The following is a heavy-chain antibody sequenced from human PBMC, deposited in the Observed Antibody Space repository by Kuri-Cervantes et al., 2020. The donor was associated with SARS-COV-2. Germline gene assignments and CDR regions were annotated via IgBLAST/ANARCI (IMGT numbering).Heavy chain of an antibody. CDR2: ISYDGSNK. J-gene: IGHJ6*04. D-gene: IGHD3-3*01. Sequence: GESLKISCAASGFTFSSYAMHWVRQAPGKGLEWVAVISYDGSNKYYADSVKGRFTISRDNSKNTLYLQMSSLRAEDTAFYYCARDTRAFSWRAPQRSSYMDVWGKGTTVTVSS. V-gene: IGHV3-30-3*01. CDR3: ARDTRAFSWRAPQRSSYMDV. CDR1: GFTFSSYA.